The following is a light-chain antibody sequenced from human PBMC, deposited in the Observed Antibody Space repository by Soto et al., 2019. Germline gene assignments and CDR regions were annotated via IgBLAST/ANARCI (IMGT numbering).Light chain of an antibody. CDR1: QTVNSY. CDR3: QQRSNWPRIT. CDR2: GAS. J-gene: IGKJ5*01. V-gene: IGKV3-11*01. Sequence: DMVLTQSPATLSLSPGERATLSCRASQTVNSYVAWYQLKPGQVPRLVIYGASNRATGIPARFSGSGSGTDLTLTISSLQPEDFAVYYCQQRSNWPRITFGQGTRLEI.